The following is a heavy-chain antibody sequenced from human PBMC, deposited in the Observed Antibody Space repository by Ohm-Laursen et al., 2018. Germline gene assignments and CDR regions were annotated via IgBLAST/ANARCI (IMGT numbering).Heavy chain of an antibody. J-gene: IGHJ5*02. CDR3: AKADSIAVAGNVPTLFDP. D-gene: IGHD6-19*01. CDR1: GFTFDDYA. CDR2: ISWNSGSI. V-gene: IGHV3-9*01. Sequence: RSLGLSCAASGFTFDDYAMHWVRQAPGKGLEWVSGISWNSGSIGYADSVKGRFTISRDNAKNSLYLQMNSLRAEDTALYYCAKADSIAVAGNVPTLFDPWGQGTLVTVSS.